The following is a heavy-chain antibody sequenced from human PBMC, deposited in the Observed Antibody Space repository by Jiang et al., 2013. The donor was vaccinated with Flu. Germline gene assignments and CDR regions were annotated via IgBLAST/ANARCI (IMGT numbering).Heavy chain of an antibody. CDR3: TTGYGSSWFDP. CDR1: GASITNDKYY. CDR2: IFASRGT. Sequence: GSGLVKPSQTLSLTCTVSGASITNDKYYWTWIRQPAGKGLEWIGRIFASRGTDYNPSLKSRLTISADTSKNQFSLKLTSVTAADTAVYYCTTGYGSSWFDP. J-gene: IGHJ5*02. V-gene: IGHV4-61*02. D-gene: IGHD3-10*01.